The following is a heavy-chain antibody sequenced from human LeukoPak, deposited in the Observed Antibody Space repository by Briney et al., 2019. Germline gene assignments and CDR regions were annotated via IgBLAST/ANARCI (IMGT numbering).Heavy chain of an antibody. CDR3: ARQYSSSSNFDY. Sequence: GGSLRLSCAASGFTVSSNYMSWVRQAPGKGLEWVSVIYSGGSTYYADSVKGRFTISRGNSKNTLYLQMNSLRAEDTAVYYCARQYSSSSNFDYWGQGTLVTVSS. CDR2: IYSGGST. V-gene: IGHV3-53*01. D-gene: IGHD6-6*01. J-gene: IGHJ4*02. CDR1: GFTVSSNY.